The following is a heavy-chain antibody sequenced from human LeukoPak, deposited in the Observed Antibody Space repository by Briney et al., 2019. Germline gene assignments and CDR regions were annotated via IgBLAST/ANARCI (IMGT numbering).Heavy chain of an antibody. CDR2: VRPKNTGA. D-gene: IGHD2-2*01. CDR1: GNTLTGFY. CDR3: ARGGRDTSPYNWFDP. Sequence: GASVKVFCKSFGNTLTGFYLHWLRQAPGQGLEWMGRVRPKNTGATYSQKFRGRVTMTRDTAMNTAYMELSGLKSDDTAIYYCARGGRDTSPYNWFDPWGQGTLVTVSS. V-gene: IGHV1-2*06. J-gene: IGHJ5*02.